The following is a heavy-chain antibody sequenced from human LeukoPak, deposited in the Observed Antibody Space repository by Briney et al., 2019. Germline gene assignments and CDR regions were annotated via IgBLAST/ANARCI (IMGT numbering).Heavy chain of an antibody. CDR1: GFTFSSYA. Sequence: GGSLRLSCAASGFTFSSYAMSWVRQTPGKGLEWVSAISGGGNITYYADSVTGRFTISRDNSKDTLFLQMHSLRPGDTAVYYCVREDTPATANYWGQGTLVTISS. J-gene: IGHJ4*02. V-gene: IGHV3-23*01. CDR2: ISGGGNIT. D-gene: IGHD2-21*02. CDR3: VREDTPATANY.